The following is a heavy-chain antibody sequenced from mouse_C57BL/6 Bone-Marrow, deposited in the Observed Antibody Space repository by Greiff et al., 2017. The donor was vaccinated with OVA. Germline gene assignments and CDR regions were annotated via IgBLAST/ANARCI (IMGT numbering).Heavy chain of an antibody. V-gene: IGHV14-3*01. CDR1: GFNIKNTY. D-gene: IGHD2-2*01. CDR3: ASQRLRRTRYAVDY. J-gene: IGHJ4*01. CDR2: IGTANGNT. Sequence: VQLKQSVAELVRPGASVKLSCTASGFNIKNTYMHWVKQRPEQGLEWIGRIGTANGNTKYAPKFPGKATITADTSSNTAYLQLSSLTSEDTAIYYCASQRLRRTRYAVDYWGQGTSVTVSS.